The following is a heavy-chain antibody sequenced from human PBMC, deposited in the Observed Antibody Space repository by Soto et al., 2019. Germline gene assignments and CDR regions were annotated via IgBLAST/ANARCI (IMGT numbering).Heavy chain of an antibody. D-gene: IGHD3-16*02. CDR1: GFSLSTSGLG. CDR2: IYWKDDK. Sequence: QITLKESGPTLVKPTQTLTLTFTFSGFSLSTSGLGVGWIRKPPGKALEWLALIYWKDDKRYSPSLKSRLTITKDTSKNQVVLTMTNMDPVDTATYYCAHTRPSITFGGVIVSDAFDICGQGTMVTVSS. CDR3: AHTRPSITFGGVIVSDAFDI. J-gene: IGHJ3*02. V-gene: IGHV2-5*01.